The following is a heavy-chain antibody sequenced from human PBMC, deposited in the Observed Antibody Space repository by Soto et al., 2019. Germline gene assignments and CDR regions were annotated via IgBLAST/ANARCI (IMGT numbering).Heavy chain of an antibody. CDR2: INAGNGNT. Sequence: ASVKVSCKASGYTFTNYAMHWVRQAPGQRLEWMGWINAGNGNTKYSQKFQDRVTITRDTFASTAYMELSSLTSEDTAVYYCARDSHGCDYWGQGTLVTVSS. CDR1: GYTFTNYA. CDR3: ARDSHGCDY. V-gene: IGHV1-3*01. J-gene: IGHJ4*02. D-gene: IGHD6-19*01.